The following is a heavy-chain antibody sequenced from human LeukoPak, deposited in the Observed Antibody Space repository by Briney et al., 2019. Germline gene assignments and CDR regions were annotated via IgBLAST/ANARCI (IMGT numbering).Heavy chain of an antibody. CDR3: ARGDARGYSYGHFHFDH. Sequence: TPSETLSLTCTVSGASISSYYWSWIRQPPGKGLEWIAYIYYSGSTNYNPSLKSRVTVSVDTSKNQFSLKLSSVTAADTAVYYCARGDARGYSYGHFHFDHWGHGTLVTVSS. CDR1: GASISSYY. J-gene: IGHJ4*01. V-gene: IGHV4-59*01. CDR2: IYYSGST. D-gene: IGHD5-18*01.